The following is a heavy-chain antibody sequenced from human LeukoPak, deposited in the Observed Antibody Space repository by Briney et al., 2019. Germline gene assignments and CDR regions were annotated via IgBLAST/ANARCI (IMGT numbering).Heavy chain of an antibody. CDR1: GFTFSDYY. D-gene: IGHD2-15*01. Sequence: KPGGSLRLSCAASGFTFSDYYRSWIRQAPGKGLEWVSYISSSSSTIYFADSVKGRFTISRDNAKNSLYLQMNSLRAEDTAVYYCARVPPHCSGGSCYFDYWGQGTLVTVSS. CDR3: ARVPPHCSGGSCYFDY. CDR2: ISSSSSTI. J-gene: IGHJ4*02. V-gene: IGHV3-11*04.